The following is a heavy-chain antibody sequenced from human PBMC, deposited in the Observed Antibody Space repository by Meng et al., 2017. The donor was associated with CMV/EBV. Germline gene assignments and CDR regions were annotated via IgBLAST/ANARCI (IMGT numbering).Heavy chain of an antibody. CDR2: IIPIFGTA. J-gene: IGHJ6*02. CDR1: TFSSYA. CDR3: ASSRITIFDDYYYGMDV. Sequence: TFSSYAISWVRKAPGQGLEWMGGIIPIFGTANYAQKFQGRVTITTDESTSTAYMELSSLRSEDTAVYYCASSRITIFDDYYYGMDVWGQGTTVTVSS. V-gene: IGHV1-69*05. D-gene: IGHD3-3*01.